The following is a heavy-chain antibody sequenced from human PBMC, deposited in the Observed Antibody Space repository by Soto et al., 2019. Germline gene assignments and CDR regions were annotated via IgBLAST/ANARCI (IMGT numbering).Heavy chain of an antibody. D-gene: IGHD6-13*01. J-gene: IGHJ4*02. V-gene: IGHV3-74*01. Sequence: GYLRLSCAASGIIFGSYWMHWVRQAPGKGLVWVSRINSDGSSTSYADSVKGRFTISRDNAKNTLYLQMNSLRTEDTAVYYCARRGPGTYFDYWGQGTLVTVSS. CDR1: GIIFGSYW. CDR2: INSDGSST. CDR3: ARRGPGTYFDY.